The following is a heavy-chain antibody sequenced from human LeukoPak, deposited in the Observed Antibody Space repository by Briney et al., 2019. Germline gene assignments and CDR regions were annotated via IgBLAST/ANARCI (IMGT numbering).Heavy chain of an antibody. V-gene: IGHV1-69*04. CDR1: GGTFSSYA. Sequence: ASVKVSCKASGGTFSSYAISWVRQAPGQGLEWMGRIIPILGIANYAQKFQGRVTITTDKSTSTAYMELSSLRSEDTAVYYCARDGGGNFEAFDYWGQGTLVTVSS. D-gene: IGHD4-23*01. J-gene: IGHJ4*02. CDR2: IIPILGIA. CDR3: ARDGGGNFEAFDY.